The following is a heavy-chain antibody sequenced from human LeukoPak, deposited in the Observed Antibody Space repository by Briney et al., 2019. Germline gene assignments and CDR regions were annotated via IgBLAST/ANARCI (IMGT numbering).Heavy chain of an antibody. CDR3: ARDMYSSSHEENNWFDP. CDR2: IYYSGST. CDR1: GGSISSYY. J-gene: IGHJ5*02. V-gene: IGHV4-59*01. D-gene: IGHD6-6*01. Sequence: PSETLSLTCTVSGGSISSYYWGWIRQPPGKGLEWIGYIYYSGSTNYNPSLKSRVTISVDTSKNQFSLKLSSVTAADTAVYYCARDMYSSSHEENNWFDPWGQGTLVTVSS.